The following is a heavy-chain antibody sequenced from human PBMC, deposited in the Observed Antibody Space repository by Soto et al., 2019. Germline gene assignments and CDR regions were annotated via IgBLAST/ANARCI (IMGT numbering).Heavy chain of an antibody. J-gene: IGHJ5*01. CDR1: GGCIRSGDYS. V-gene: IGHV4-30-4*02. D-gene: IGHD1-26*01. CDR3: AGNTRSLWPRFGP. Sequence: PSDSLSLTCTASGGCIRSGDYSLSLTSKPPGKGLEWIGYIYYSGSTYYNPSLKSRVTISVDTSKNQFSLKLSSVTAADTVFYYCAGNTRSLWPRFGPWGEGTLGTRSS. CDR2: IYYSGST.